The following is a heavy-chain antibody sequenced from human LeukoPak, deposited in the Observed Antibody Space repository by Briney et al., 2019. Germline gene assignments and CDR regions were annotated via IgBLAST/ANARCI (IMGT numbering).Heavy chain of an antibody. V-gene: IGHV4-59*08. CDR2: IYDSGRT. CDR1: DGSIRTYY. D-gene: IGHD1-14*01. CDR3: ARLFPWFPVNRFDS. J-gene: IGHJ4*02. Sequence: SETLSLTCTVSDGSIRTYYWSWIRQPPGKGLEWIAYIYDSGRTKYNPSLKSRATLSVDTSKKQFSLKLSSVTAADTAVYFCARLFPWFPVNRFDSWGRGTLVTVSS.